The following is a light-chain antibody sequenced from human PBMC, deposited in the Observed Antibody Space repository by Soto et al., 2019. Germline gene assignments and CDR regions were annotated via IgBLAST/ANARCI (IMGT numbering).Light chain of an antibody. CDR1: SSNIGSNT. CDR3: VAWDDSLNGPL. J-gene: IGLJ2*01. Sequence: QSVLTQPPSASGTPGQVATISCSGSSSNIGSNTVNWYQHLPGTAPKLLIYTDSLRPSGVPGRFTAFKSGTSASLAISGLQSEDEADYYCVAWDDSLNGPLFGGGTKLTVL. V-gene: IGLV1-44*01. CDR2: TDS.